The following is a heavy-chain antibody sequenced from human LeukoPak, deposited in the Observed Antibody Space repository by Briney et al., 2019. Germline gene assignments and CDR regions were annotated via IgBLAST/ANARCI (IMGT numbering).Heavy chain of an antibody. Sequence: SETLSLTCAVYGASFTGYYWSWFRQPPGKGLEWIGEINHSGGTNYNPSLKSRVTISLDTSNNQFSLKLSSVTAADTAVYYCARLLPLQGGDVWGQGTTVIVSS. CDR3: ARLLPLQGGDV. CDR2: INHSGGT. D-gene: IGHD2-15*01. CDR1: GASFTGYY. J-gene: IGHJ6*02. V-gene: IGHV4-34*01.